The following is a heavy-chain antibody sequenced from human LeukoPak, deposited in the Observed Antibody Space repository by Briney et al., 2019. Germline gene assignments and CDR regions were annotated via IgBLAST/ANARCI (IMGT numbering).Heavy chain of an antibody. V-gene: IGHV4-61*01. J-gene: IGHJ4*02. CDR2: IYYSGST. D-gene: IGHD2-8*02. CDR3: ARLHSTGGTLAY. CDR1: GGSVSSGSYY. Sequence: SETLSLTCTVSGGSVSSGSYYWSWIRQPPGKGLEWIGYIYYSGSTNYNPSLKSRVTISIDTSKTQFFLKLSSVTAADTALYYCARLHSTGGTLAYWGQGTLVTVSS.